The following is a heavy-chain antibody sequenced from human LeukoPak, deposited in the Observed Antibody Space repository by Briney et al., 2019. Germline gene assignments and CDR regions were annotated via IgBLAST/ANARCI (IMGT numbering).Heavy chain of an antibody. CDR1: GYTFTSYA. D-gene: IGHD5-24*01. Sequence: GASVKVSCKGSGYTFTSYAMNWVRQAPGQGLEWMGWINTNTGNPTYAQGFTGRFVFSLDTSVSTAYLQISSLKAEDTAVYHCARGRWLQYLDAFDIWGQGTMVTVSS. CDR3: ARGRWLQYLDAFDI. V-gene: IGHV7-4-1*02. CDR2: INTNTGNP. J-gene: IGHJ3*02.